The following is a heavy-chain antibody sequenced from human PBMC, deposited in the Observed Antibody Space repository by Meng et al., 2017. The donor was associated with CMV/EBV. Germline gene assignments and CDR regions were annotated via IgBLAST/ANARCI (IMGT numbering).Heavy chain of an antibody. D-gene: IGHD2-2*01. CDR1: GVPFRSYA. CDR3: AKVGGYCSSTSCSDY. Sequence: SGVPFRSYAMSWVRQAPGKGLEWVSAISGSGGSTYYADSVKGRFTISRDNSKNTLYLQMNSLRAEDTAVYYCAKVGGYCSSTSCSDYWGQGTLVTVSS. CDR2: ISGSGGST. J-gene: IGHJ4*02. V-gene: IGHV3-23*01.